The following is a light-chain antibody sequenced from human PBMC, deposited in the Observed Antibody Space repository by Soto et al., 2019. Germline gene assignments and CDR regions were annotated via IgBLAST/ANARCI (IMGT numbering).Light chain of an antibody. J-gene: IGKJ4*01. CDR1: QRISNW. CDR3: QQYQSFSLT. CDR2: KTS. V-gene: IGKV1-5*03. Sequence: DIQMTQSPSTLSASVGDRVTITCRASQRISNWLAWYQQKPGKAPKLLIYKTSNLESGVPSRFSCSGSWTEFSLTISSLQPDDFASYYGQQYQSFSLTFGGGTRVEVK.